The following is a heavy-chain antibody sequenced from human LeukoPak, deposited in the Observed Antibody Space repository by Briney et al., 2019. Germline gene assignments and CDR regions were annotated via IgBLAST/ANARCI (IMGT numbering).Heavy chain of an antibody. V-gene: IGHV3-21*01. Sequence: GGSLRLSCAASGFTLSSYAMSWVRQAPGKGLEWVSSISGSSNYIYYADSVKGRFTISRDNAKNSLYLQMNSLRAEDSAVYYCARALYDSSGYSPLGDYWGQGTLVTVSS. CDR1: GFTLSSYA. CDR2: ISGSSNYI. J-gene: IGHJ4*02. D-gene: IGHD3-22*01. CDR3: ARALYDSSGYSPLGDY.